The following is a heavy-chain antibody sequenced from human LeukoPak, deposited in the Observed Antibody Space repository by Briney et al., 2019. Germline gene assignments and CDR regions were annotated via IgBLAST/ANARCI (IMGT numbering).Heavy chain of an antibody. V-gene: IGHV3-74*01. D-gene: IGHD1-26*01. Sequence: GGSLRLSCAASGFTFSSYWMHWVRQAPGKGLVWVSRINSDGSSTSYADSVKGRFTISRDNAKNTLYLQMNSLRAEDTAVYYCAGDLSWGSEWGPNDYWGQGTLVTVSS. CDR2: INSDGSST. J-gene: IGHJ4*02. CDR1: GFTFSSYW. CDR3: AGDLSWGSEWGPNDY.